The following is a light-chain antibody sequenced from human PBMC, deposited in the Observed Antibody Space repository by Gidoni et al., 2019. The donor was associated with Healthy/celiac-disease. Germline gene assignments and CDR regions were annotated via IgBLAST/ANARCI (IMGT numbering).Light chain of an antibody. CDR1: QSVSSSY. CDR2: GAS. Sequence: EIVLTQSPGTLSLSPGERATLSCRASQSVSSSYLAWYQQTPGQAPKLLIDGASSRATGIPDRVSGSGSGTDFTLTISRLEPEDFAVYYCQQYGSSPYTFGQGTKLEIK. CDR3: QQYGSSPYT. V-gene: IGKV3-20*01. J-gene: IGKJ2*01.